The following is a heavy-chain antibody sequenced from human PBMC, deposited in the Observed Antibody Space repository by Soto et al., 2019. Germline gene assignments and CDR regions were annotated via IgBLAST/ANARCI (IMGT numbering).Heavy chain of an antibody. CDR2: IYYSGGT. J-gene: IGHJ3*02. V-gene: IGHV4-39*01. CDR1: GGSISSSSYY. D-gene: IGHD3-10*01. Sequence: PSETLSLTCTVSGGSISSSSYYWGWIRQPPGKGLEWIGSIYYSGGTYYNPSLKSRVTISVDTSKNQFSLKLSSVTAADTAVYYCARLGSSPTYYYGSGSYYKVGAFDIWGQGTMVTVSS. CDR3: ARLGSSPTYYYGSGSYYKVGAFDI.